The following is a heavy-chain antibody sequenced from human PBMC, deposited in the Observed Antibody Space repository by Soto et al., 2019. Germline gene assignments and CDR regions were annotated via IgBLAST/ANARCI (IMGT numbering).Heavy chain of an antibody. CDR1: GGTFSSYA. D-gene: IGHD6-19*01. V-gene: IGHV1-69*13. CDR3: ARVPLDSSGWLAYYFDY. Sequence: SVKVSCKASGGTFSSYAISWVRQAPGQGLEWMGGIIPIFGTANYAQKFQGRVTITADESTSTAYMELSSLRSEDTAVYYCARVPLDSSGWLAYYFDYWGQGTLVTVS. J-gene: IGHJ4*02. CDR2: IIPIFGTA.